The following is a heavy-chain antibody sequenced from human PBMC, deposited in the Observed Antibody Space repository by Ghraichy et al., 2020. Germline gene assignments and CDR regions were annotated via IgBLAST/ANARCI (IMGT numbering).Heavy chain of an antibody. D-gene: IGHD4-17*01. CDR1: GFTFSSYW. J-gene: IGHJ2*01. Sequence: GESLNISCAASGFTFSSYWMSWVRQAPGKGLEWVANIKQDGSEKYYVDSVKGRFTISRDNAKNSLYLQMNSLRAEDTAVYYCAISGDYGNWYFDLWGRGTLVTVSS. V-gene: IGHV3-7*03. CDR3: AISGDYGNWYFDL. CDR2: IKQDGSEK.